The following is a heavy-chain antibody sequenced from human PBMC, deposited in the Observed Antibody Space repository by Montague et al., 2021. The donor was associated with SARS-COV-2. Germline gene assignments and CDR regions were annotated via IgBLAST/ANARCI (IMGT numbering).Heavy chain of an antibody. CDR2: INHSGST. D-gene: IGHD3-10*01. CDR3: ARLGAITLVRGITKADFSNYGMDV. CDR1: SGSFRGYY. J-gene: IGHJ6*02. Sequence: SETLSLTCAVASGSFRGYYWSWIRQPPGKGLEWIGEINHSGSTTXKPSLESRVSISVDTSNKQFSLKVTSVTAADTAVYYCARLGAITLVRGITKADFSNYGMDVWGQGTTVTVSS. V-gene: IGHV4-34*01.